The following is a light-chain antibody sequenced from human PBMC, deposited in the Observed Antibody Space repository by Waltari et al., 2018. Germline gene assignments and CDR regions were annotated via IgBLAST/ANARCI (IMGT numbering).Light chain of an antibody. J-gene: IGKJ2*01. CDR3: QQYYDTPYT. Sequence: EIVMTQSPATLSMSPGERVPLPCRASQSVSSNLAWYQQKPGQAPRLLIYDSYTRAPGIPARFSGSGSGTEFTLTISSLKSEDFAVYYCQQYYDTPYTFGQGTKLEIK. CDR1: QSVSSN. V-gene: IGKV3D-15*01. CDR2: DSY.